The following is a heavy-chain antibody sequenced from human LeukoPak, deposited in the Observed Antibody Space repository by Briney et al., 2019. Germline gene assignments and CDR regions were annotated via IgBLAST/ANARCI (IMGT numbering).Heavy chain of an antibody. V-gene: IGHV4-34*01. Sequence: SETLSLTCAAYGGSFSGYYWSWIRQPPGKGLEWIGEINHSGSTNYNPSLKSRVTISVDTSKNQFSLKLSSVTAADTAVYYCARLAYDSSGYYFVFDYWGQGTLVTVSS. D-gene: IGHD3-22*01. CDR3: ARLAYDSSGYYFVFDY. J-gene: IGHJ4*02. CDR2: INHSGST. CDR1: GGSFSGYY.